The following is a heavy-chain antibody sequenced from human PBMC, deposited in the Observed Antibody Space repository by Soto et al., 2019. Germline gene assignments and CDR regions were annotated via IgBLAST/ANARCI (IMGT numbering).Heavy chain of an antibody. V-gene: IGHV3-30-3*01. D-gene: IGHD6-19*01. CDR3: ARDPVLAFVAAYYFDY. CDR2: ISYDGSNK. Sequence: QVQLVESGGGVVQPGRSLRLSCAASGFTFSSYAMHWVRQAPGKGLEWVAVISYDGSNKYYADSVKGRFTISRDNSKNTRYLQMNSLRAEETAVYYCARDPVLAFVAAYYFDYWGQGTLVTVCS. CDR1: GFTFSSYA. J-gene: IGHJ4*02.